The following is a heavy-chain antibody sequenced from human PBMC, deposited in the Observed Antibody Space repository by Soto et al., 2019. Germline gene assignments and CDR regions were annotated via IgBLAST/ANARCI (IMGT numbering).Heavy chain of an antibody. Sequence: GESLKISCKGSGYSFAGYWITWVRQRPGKGLEWMGRIDPSDSQTYYSPSFRGHVTISVTKSITTVFLQWSSLRASDTAMYYCARQIYDSDTGPNFQYYFDSWGQGTPVTVS. V-gene: IGHV5-10-1*01. CDR1: GYSFAGYW. CDR2: IDPSDSQT. J-gene: IGHJ4*02. CDR3: ARQIYDSDTGPNFQYYFDS. D-gene: IGHD3-22*01.